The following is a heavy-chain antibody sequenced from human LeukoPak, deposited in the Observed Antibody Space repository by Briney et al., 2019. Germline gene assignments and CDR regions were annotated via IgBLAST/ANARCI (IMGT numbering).Heavy chain of an antibody. D-gene: IGHD1-26*01. V-gene: IGHV4-59*01. CDR2: IYHSGST. CDR3: ARDRVGGATAAFDI. J-gene: IGHJ3*02. CDR1: GDSINNYY. Sequence: SETLSLTCTVSGDSINNYYWSWIRQPPGKGLEWIGYIYHSGSTNYNPSPSLKSRVTISLDRSKNQSSLKLSSVTAADTAVYYCARDRVGGATAAFDIWGQGTMVTASS.